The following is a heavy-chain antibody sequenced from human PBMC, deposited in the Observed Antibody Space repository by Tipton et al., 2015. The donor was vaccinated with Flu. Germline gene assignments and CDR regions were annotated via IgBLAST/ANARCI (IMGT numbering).Heavy chain of an antibody. D-gene: IGHD3-22*01. V-gene: IGHV4-61*02. Sequence: TLSLTCTVPGGSISSGSYYWSWIRQPAGKGLVWIGRIYTSGSTNFNPSLKSRVTISVDTTKNQFSLKLSSVTAAFTAVYYCARVRSYYVSSGYYYSFDYWGQGTLVAVSS. CDR2: IYTSGST. J-gene: IGHJ4*02. CDR3: ARVRSYYVSSGYYYSFDY. CDR1: GGSISSGSYY.